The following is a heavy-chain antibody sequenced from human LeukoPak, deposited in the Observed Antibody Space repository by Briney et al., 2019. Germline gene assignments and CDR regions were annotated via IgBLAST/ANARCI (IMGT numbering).Heavy chain of an antibody. CDR3: AKANPLIVGARAGGPINF. CDR1: GFAFSGYA. D-gene: IGHD1-26*01. CDR2: VYGGGST. V-gene: IGHV3-53*05. J-gene: IGHJ3*01. Sequence: PGGSLRLSCAASGFAFSGYAMSWVRQAPGKGLEWVSVVYGGGSTYYADSVKGRFTISRDNSKNSLYLQMNSLRIEDTAVYYCAKANPLIVGARAGGPINFWGQGTMVTVSS.